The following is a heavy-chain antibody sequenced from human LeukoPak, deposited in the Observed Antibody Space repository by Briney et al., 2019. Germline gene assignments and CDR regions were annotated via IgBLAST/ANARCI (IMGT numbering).Heavy chain of an antibody. J-gene: IGHJ4*02. D-gene: IGHD5-24*01. Sequence: SETLSLTCTVSGGSISSGSYYWSWIPQPAGKGLDWIGRIYTSGSTYYNPSLKSRVTISVDTSQNQFSLKLSSVTAADTAVYYCARGDGYNIDYWGQGTLVTVSS. CDR2: IYTSGST. V-gene: IGHV4-61*02. CDR1: GGSISSGSYY. CDR3: ARGDGYNIDY.